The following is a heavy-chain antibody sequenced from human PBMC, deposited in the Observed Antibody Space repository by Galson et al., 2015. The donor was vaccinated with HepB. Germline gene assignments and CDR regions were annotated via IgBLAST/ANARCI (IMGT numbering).Heavy chain of an antibody. Sequence: SLRLSCAASGFTFSNYAMSWVRQAPGKGLEWVSVITGSGGSTYYADSVKGRFTISGDNFKNTLYLQMNSLRAEDTAVYYCAKAVGSGWPYFDSWGQGTLVTVSS. CDR2: ITGSGGST. CDR1: GFTFSNYA. D-gene: IGHD6-19*01. J-gene: IGHJ4*02. CDR3: AKAVGSGWPYFDS. V-gene: IGHV3-23*01.